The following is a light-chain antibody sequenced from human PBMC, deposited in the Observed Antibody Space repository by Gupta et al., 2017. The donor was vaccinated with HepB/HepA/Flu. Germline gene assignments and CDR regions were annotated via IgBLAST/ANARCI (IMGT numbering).Light chain of an antibody. CDR2: QDS. CDR3: QAWDSSTVV. CDR1: KLGDKY. Sequence: SYELTQPPSVSVSTGQTASITCSGEKLGDKYACWYQQKPGQSPVLVIYQDSKRPSGSPERFSGYNSGNTATLTIGGTQAMDEADYYCQAWDSSTVVFGGGTKRTVL. V-gene: IGLV3-1*01. J-gene: IGLJ2*01.